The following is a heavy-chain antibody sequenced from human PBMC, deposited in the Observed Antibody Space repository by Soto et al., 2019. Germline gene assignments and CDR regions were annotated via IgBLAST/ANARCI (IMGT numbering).Heavy chain of an antibody. J-gene: IGHJ4*02. CDR1: GGSISSGGYS. V-gene: IGHV4-30-2*01. CDR2: IYHSGST. D-gene: IGHD4-17*01. Sequence: PSETLSLTCAVSGGSISSGGYSWSWIRQPPGKGLEWIGYIYHSGSTYYNPSPKSRVTISVDRSKNQFSLKLSSVTAADTAVYYCARFTTTVVFDYWGQGTLVTVSS. CDR3: ARFTTTVVFDY.